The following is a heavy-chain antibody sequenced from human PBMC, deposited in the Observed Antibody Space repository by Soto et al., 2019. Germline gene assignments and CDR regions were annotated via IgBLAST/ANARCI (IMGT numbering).Heavy chain of an antibody. Sequence: GGSLRLSCAASGFTFSSYAMSWVRQAPGKGLEWVSAISGSGGSTYYADYVKGRFTISRDNSENTLYLQMNSLRAEDTAVYYCVRTSLVVAAATREDYWGQGTLVTVSS. CDR3: VRTSLVVAAATREDY. CDR2: ISGSGGST. V-gene: IGHV3-23*01. D-gene: IGHD2-15*01. CDR1: GFTFSSYA. J-gene: IGHJ4*02.